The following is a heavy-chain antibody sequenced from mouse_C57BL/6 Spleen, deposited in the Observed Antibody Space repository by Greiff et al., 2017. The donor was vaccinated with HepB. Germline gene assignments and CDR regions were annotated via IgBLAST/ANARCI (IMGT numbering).Heavy chain of an antibody. CDR3: ASEGHYYGSFAY. V-gene: IGHV5-4*01. Sequence: EVQGVESGGGLVKPGGSLKLSCAASGFTFSSYAMSWVRQTPEKRLEWVATISDGGSYTYYPDNVKGRFTISRDNAKNNLYLQMSHLKSEDTAMYYCASEGHYYGSFAYWGQGTLVTVSA. D-gene: IGHD1-1*01. J-gene: IGHJ3*01. CDR1: GFTFSSYA. CDR2: ISDGGSYT.